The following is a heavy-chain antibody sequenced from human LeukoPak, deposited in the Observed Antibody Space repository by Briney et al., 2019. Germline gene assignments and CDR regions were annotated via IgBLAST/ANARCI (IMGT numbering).Heavy chain of an antibody. CDR1: GGSISSGGYY. D-gene: IGHD3-10*01. V-gene: IGHV4-30-2*01. J-gene: IGHJ4*02. CDR2: IYHSGST. Sequence: PSETLSLTCTVSGGSISSGGYYWSWIRQPPGKGLEWIGYIYHSGSTYYNPSLKSRVTISVDRSKNQFSLKLSSVTAADTAVYYCARDQPDYYGLGSYYRDYWGQGTLVTVSS. CDR3: ARDQPDYYGLGSYYRDY.